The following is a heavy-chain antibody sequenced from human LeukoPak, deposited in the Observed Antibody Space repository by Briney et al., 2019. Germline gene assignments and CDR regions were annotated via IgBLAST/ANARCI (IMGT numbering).Heavy chain of an antibody. CDR3: ARHPQYSSSWPYYNYYGMDV. D-gene: IGHD6-13*01. CDR2: IYYSGST. J-gene: IGHJ6*02. V-gene: IGHV4-39*01. CDR1: GGSISSSSYY. Sequence: SQTLSLTCTVSGGSISSSSYYWGWIRQPPGKGLEWIGSIYYSGSTYYNPSLKSRVTISVDTSKNQFSLKLSSVTAADTAVYYCARHPQYSSSWPYYNYYGMDVWGQGTTVTVSS.